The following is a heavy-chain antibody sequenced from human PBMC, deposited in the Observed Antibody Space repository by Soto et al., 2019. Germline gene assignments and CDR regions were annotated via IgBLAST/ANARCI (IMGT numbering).Heavy chain of an antibody. D-gene: IGHD2-8*01. V-gene: IGHV3-74*01. CDR2: INSDGSST. Sequence: GSLRLSCAASGFTFSSYWMRWFRQAPGKGLVWVSRINSDGSSTSYADSVKGRFTISRDNAKNTLYLQMNSLRAEDTAVYYCARDPEGLLMAYWGQGTLVTVSS. CDR1: GFTFSSYW. J-gene: IGHJ4*02. CDR3: ARDPEGLLMAY.